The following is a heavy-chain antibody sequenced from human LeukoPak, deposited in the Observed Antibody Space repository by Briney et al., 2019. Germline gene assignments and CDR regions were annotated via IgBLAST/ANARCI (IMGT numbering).Heavy chain of an antibody. Sequence: GGSLRLSCVASGFTFSNYGMHWVRQAPGKGLEWVAVIWDNGGEKYYADSVKGRFTISKDDSKNTLFLQMNSLRAEDTAVYYCARWGPRGLTLDYWGQGILVTVSS. CDR3: ARWGPRGLTLDY. CDR2: IWDNGGEK. J-gene: IGHJ4*02. D-gene: IGHD3-16*01. V-gene: IGHV3-33*01. CDR1: GFTFSNYG.